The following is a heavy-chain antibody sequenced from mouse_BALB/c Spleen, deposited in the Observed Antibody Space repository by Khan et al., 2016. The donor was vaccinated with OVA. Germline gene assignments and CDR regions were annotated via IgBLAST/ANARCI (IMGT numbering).Heavy chain of an antibody. CDR3: ARRSLNAMDY. CDR2: ISYSGST. CDR1: GDSITSGY. Sequence: EVKLLESGPSLVKPSQTLSLTCSVTGDSITSGYWNWIRKFPGNKLEYMGYISYSGSTYYNPSLKSRISITRDTSKNQYYLLLNSVTTEDTATYYCARRSLNAMDYWGQGTSVTVSS. V-gene: IGHV3-8*02. J-gene: IGHJ4*01.